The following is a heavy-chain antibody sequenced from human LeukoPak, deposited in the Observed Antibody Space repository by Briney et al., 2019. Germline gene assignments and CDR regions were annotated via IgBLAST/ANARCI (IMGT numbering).Heavy chain of an antibody. CDR1: GFTFRGYW. Sequence: GGSLRLSCVTSGFTFRGYWMSWVRQAPGKGLEWVSYISSSSSTIYYADSVKGRFTISRDNAKNSLYLQMNSLRAEDTAVYYCARDIYYDSSGYYGSVYWGQGTLVTVSS. CDR2: ISSSSSTI. D-gene: IGHD3-22*01. CDR3: ARDIYYDSSGYYGSVY. V-gene: IGHV3-48*04. J-gene: IGHJ4*02.